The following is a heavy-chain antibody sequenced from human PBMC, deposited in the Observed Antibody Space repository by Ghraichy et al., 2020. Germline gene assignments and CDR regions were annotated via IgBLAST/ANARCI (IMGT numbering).Heavy chain of an antibody. CDR1: GYTFTGYY. V-gene: IGHV1-2*04. CDR2: INPNSGGT. D-gene: IGHD3-3*01. J-gene: IGHJ6*02. CDR3: ARAYYDFWSGTPGGYYYYYGMDV. Sequence: ASVKVSCKASGYTFTGYYMHWVRQAPGQGLEWMGWINPNSGGTNYAQKFQGWVTMTRDTSISTAYMELSRLRSDDTAVYYCARAYYDFWSGTPGGYYYYYGMDVWGQGTTVTVSS.